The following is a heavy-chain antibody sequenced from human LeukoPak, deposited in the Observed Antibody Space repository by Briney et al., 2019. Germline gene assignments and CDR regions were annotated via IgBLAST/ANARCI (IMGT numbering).Heavy chain of an antibody. CDR3: TRLTADSSIGD. CDR2: IRSRANSYAT. Sequence: GGSLRLSCAASGFTFSGSAMHWVRQASGKGLEWVGRIRSRANSYATAYAASVKGRFTISRDDSKNTAYLQMNSLKTEDAAVYYCTRLTADSSIGDWGQGTLVTVSS. J-gene: IGHJ4*02. V-gene: IGHV3-73*01. CDR1: GFTFSGSA. D-gene: IGHD6-13*01.